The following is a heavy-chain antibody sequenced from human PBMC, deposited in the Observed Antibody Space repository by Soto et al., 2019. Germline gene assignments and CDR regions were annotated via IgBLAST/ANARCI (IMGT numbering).Heavy chain of an antibody. J-gene: IGHJ4*02. CDR1: GGSISSSSYY. D-gene: IGHD3-22*01. V-gene: IGHV4-39*01. CDR3: ARREPYYYDSSGYYVYGY. CDR2: IYYSGST. Sequence: QLQLQESGPGLVKPSETLSLTCTVSGGSISSSSYYWGWIRQPPGKGLEWIGSIYYSGSTYYNPSLKCRITISADMPTYQFSIKLSSVTAADTAVYYCARREPYYYDSSGYYVYGYWGQGTLVTVSS.